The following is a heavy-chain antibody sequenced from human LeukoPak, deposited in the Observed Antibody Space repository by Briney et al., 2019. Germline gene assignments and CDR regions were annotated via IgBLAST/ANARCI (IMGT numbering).Heavy chain of an antibody. J-gene: IGHJ5*02. CDR2: ISSSSSYI. V-gene: IGHV3-21*01. Sequence: GGSLRLSCAASGFTFSSYSMNWVRQAPGKGLEWVSSISSSSSYIYYADSVKGRFTISRDNAKNSLYLQMNSLRAEDTAVYYCAREVIRFLEWLSDPYNWFDPWGQGTLVTVSS. D-gene: IGHD3-3*01. CDR1: GFTFSSYS. CDR3: AREVIRFLEWLSDPYNWFDP.